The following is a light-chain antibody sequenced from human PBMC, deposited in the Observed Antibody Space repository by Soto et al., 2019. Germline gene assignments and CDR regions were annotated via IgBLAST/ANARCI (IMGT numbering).Light chain of an antibody. CDR2: KAS. CDR3: QQYNDYSMYT. CDR1: QSISSW. Sequence: DIPMTQSPSTLSASIGDRVTMTCRASQSISSWLAWYQQKPGKAPKILIYKASSLQSGVPSRFSGSGSGTEFTLTISSLQPDDFATYYCQQYNDYSMYTFGQGTKVEIK. J-gene: IGKJ2*01. V-gene: IGKV1-5*01.